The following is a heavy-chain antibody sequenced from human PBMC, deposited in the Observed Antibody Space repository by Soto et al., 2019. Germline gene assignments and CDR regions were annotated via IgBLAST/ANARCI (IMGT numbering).Heavy chain of an antibody. J-gene: IGHJ4*02. CDR1: EFTLSNYA. Sequence: GGSLRLSCAASEFTLSNYAMSWVRQAPGKGLEWVSTITGTGGSTYYADSVKGRFTISRDNLKNTLYLQMNSLRAEDTAVYYCAKGGGNSGGSRGYFDYWGQGTLVTVSS. CDR2: ITGTGGST. CDR3: AKGGGNSGGSRGYFDY. V-gene: IGHV3-23*01. D-gene: IGHD1-26*01.